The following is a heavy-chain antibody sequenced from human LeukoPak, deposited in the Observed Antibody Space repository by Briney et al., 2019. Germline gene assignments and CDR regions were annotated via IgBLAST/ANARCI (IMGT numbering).Heavy chain of an antibody. J-gene: IGHJ4*02. D-gene: IGHD6-13*01. Sequence: SGPTLVKPTQTLTLTCTFSGFSLSTSGVGVGWIRQPPGKALEWLALIYWNDDKRYSPSLKSRLTITKDTSKNQVVLTMTNMDPVDTATYYCAHRVGGPRSLAAAGKGAFDYWGQGTLVTVSS. CDR2: IYWNDDK. CDR1: GFSLSTSGVG. CDR3: AHRVGGPRSLAAAGKGAFDY. V-gene: IGHV2-5*01.